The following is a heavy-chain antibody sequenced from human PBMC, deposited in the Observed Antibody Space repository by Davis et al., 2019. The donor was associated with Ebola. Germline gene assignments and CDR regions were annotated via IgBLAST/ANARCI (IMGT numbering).Heavy chain of an antibody. V-gene: IGHV4-61*01. J-gene: IGHJ6*02. Sequence: SETLSLTCTVSGGSVSSGSYYWSWIRQPPGKGLEWIGYIYYSGSTNYNPSLKSRVTISLDTSKNQFSLKLSSVTAADTAVYYCARDQQEYYYDSSDYGNYYGMDVWGQGTTVTVSS. CDR2: IYYSGST. D-gene: IGHD3-22*01. CDR1: GGSVSSGSYY. CDR3: ARDQQEYYYDSSDYGNYYGMDV.